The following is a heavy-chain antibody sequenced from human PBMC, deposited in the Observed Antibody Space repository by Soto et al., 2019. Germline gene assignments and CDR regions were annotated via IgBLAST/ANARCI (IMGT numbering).Heavy chain of an antibody. CDR1: GYTFTSYY. J-gene: IGHJ6*02. CDR3: ASQPFDYGGKVGYYYYGMTS. CDR2: INPSGGST. V-gene: IGHV1-46*01. Sequence: ASVKVSCKASGYTFTSYYMHWVRQAPGQGLEWMGIINPSGGSTSYAQKFQGRVTMTRDTSTSTVYMELSSLRSEDTAVYYCASQPFDYGGKVGYYYYGMTSGAKGPRSPSP. D-gene: IGHD4-17*01.